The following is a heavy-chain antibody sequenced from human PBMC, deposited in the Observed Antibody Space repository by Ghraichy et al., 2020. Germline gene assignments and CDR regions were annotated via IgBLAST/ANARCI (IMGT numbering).Heavy chain of an antibody. CDR3: ARDRHTSGYHGVFDH. J-gene: IGHJ4*02. D-gene: IGHD3-22*01. CDR2: IYYSGST. CDR1: GGSISSDEYY. Sequence: SQTLSLTCTVSGGSISSDEYYWTWIRQHPGKGLEWIGYIYYSGSTYYNPSLKSRVTISLDTSTNQFSLKLTSVTVADTAVYYCARDRHTSGYHGVFDHWGQGALVTVSS. V-gene: IGHV4-31*03.